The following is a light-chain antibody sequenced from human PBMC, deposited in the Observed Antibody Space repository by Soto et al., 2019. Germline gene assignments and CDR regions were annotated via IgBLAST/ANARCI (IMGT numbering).Light chain of an antibody. J-gene: IGKJ5*01. CDR3: QHCYIWLFT. CDR2: DAS. CDR1: QSVSSY. V-gene: IGKV3-11*01. Sequence: EIVLTQYTATLSLSPGERATLSCRSSQSVSSYLAWYQQKPGQAPRLLIYDASNRATGIPARFSGSGSGTDFTLTINCLEPEDFAVYYCQHCYIWLFTFGQMTRLEIK.